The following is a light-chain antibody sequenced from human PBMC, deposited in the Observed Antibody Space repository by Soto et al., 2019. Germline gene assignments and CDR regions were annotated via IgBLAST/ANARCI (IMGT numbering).Light chain of an antibody. Sequence: QSVLTQPPSASGTPGQRFTISCSGSNSNVGSYYVYWYQQLPGTAPKLLIYRANQRPSGVPDRFSGSKSGTSASLAISGLRSEDEADYYCASWDDSLSGVVFGGGTKLAVL. CDR1: NSNVGSYY. J-gene: IGLJ2*01. CDR3: ASWDDSLSGVV. CDR2: RAN. V-gene: IGLV1-47*01.